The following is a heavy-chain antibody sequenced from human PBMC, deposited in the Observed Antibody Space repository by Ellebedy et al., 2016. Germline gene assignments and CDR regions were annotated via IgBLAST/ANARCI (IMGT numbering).Heavy chain of an antibody. D-gene: IGHD3-16*02. CDR1: GFTFSSYD. CDR3: VGELSPSADY. J-gene: IGHJ4*02. CDR2: ISGSGDST. V-gene: IGHV3-23*01. Sequence: GESLKISCAASGFTFSSYDMSWVRQAPGKGLEWLSGISGSGDSTYHADSVKGRFTISRDNSKNTLYLQMNSLRAEDTAVYYCVGELSPSADYWGQGTLVTVSS.